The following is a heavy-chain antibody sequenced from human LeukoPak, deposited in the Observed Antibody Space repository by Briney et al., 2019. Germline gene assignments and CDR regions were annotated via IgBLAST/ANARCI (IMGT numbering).Heavy chain of an antibody. D-gene: IGHD2-15*01. V-gene: IGHV3-21*01. CDR2: LSYCRDYK. CDR1: GFAFSAYR. Sequence: GGSLTLSCAPCGFAFSAYRMNWPPHATGRAVVGVSSLSYCRDYKYYAGSVTGRFTISKDHAKNSLYLQKNNLRAEDTAVYFCARPASCGGGTCPSTPYYFDYWGQGTLVTVSS. J-gene: IGHJ4*02. CDR3: ARPASCGGGTCPSTPYYFDY.